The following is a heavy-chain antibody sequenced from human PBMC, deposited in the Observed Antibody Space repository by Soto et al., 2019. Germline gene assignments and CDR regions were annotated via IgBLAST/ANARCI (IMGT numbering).Heavy chain of an antibody. CDR3: ARADFWSGYYKNGLYFDY. V-gene: IGHV4-30-4*01. Sequence: SETLSLTCTVSGGSISSGDYYWSWIRQPPGKGLEWIGYIYYSGSTYYNPSLKSRVTISVDTSKNQFSLKLSSVTAADTAVYYCARADFWSGYYKNGLYFDYWGQGTLVTVSS. J-gene: IGHJ4*02. CDR2: IYYSGST. CDR1: GGSISSGDYY. D-gene: IGHD3-3*01.